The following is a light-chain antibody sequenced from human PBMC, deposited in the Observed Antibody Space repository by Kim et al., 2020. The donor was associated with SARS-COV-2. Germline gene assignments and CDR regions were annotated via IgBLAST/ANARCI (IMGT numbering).Light chain of an antibody. CDR3: KSRDTSDDHLGV. CDR2: GKN. J-gene: IGLJ3*02. V-gene: IGLV3-19*01. CDR1: SLRNYY. Sequence: SSELTQDPAVSVALGQTVRITCQGDSLRNYYASWYQQKPRQAPVLVIYGKNNRPSGIPDRFSGSNSGNKASLTITGAQAEDEADYYCKSRDTSDDHLGVFGGGTQLTVL.